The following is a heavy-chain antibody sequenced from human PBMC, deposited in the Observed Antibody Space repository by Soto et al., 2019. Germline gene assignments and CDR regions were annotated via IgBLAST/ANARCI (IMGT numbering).Heavy chain of an antibody. CDR2: IIHTGST. V-gene: IGHV4-34*12. CDR3: ARVGQPPSDY. Sequence: SETLSLTCAVSRGSFSGYYWSWVRQFPGKGLEWIGEIIHTGSTNYNPSLKSRVTMSIDTSKKEISLKLSSVTAADTAVYYCARVGQPPSDYWGQGTLVTVSS. CDR1: RGSFSGYY. J-gene: IGHJ4*02. D-gene: IGHD2-2*01.